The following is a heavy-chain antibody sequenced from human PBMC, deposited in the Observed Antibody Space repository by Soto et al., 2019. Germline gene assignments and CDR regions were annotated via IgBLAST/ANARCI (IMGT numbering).Heavy chain of an antibody. CDR2: IYYSGST. J-gene: IGHJ4*02. D-gene: IGHD3-9*01. Sequence: QLQLQESGPGLVKPSETLSLTCTVSGGSISSSSYYWGWIRQPPGKGLEWIGSIYYSGSTYYNPSLKGRVTISVDTSKNQFSLKLSSVTAADTAVYYCARHVSWTGYDILTGYLPKDYWGQGTLVTVSS. CDR3: ARHVSWTGYDILTGYLPKDY. CDR1: GGSISSSSYY. V-gene: IGHV4-39*01.